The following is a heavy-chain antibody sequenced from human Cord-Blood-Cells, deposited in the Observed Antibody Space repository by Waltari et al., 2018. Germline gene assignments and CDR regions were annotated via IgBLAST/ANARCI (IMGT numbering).Heavy chain of an antibody. D-gene: IGHD1-26*01. V-gene: IGHV1-8*03. CDR3: ASLSGSYYAFDI. J-gene: IGHJ3*02. CDR1: GYTFTSHD. Sequence: QVQLVQSGAEVKKHGASVKVFCKASGYTFTSHDINWMIQATGQGLEWMGWMNPNSGNTGYAQKFQGRVTITRNTSISTAYMELSSLRSEDTAVYYCASLSGSYYAFDIWGQGTMVTVSS. CDR2: MNPNSGNT.